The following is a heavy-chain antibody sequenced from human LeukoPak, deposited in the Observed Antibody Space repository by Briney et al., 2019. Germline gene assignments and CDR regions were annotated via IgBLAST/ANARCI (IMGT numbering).Heavy chain of an antibody. V-gene: IGHV3-7*01. CDR3: ASTTTPNGGTYGSGSYYYFDY. D-gene: IGHD3-10*01. J-gene: IGHJ4*02. CDR1: GFTFSSYW. CDR2: IKQDGSEK. Sequence: GGSLRLSCAASGFTFSSYWMSWVRQAPGKGLEWVANIKQDGSEKYYVDSVKGRFTISRDNAKNSLYLQMNSLRAEDTAVYYCASTTTPNGGTYGSGSYYYFDYCGQGTLVTVSS.